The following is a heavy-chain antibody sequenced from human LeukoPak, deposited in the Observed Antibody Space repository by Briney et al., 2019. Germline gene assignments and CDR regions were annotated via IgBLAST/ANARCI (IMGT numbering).Heavy chain of an antibody. Sequence: TGRSLRLSCAGSGFTFSSHAMLWVRQAPGKGLEWVAVISYDGSSKYYADSAKGRFTISRDNSKNTLYLQMNSLRPEDTAVYYCARGVHTTMVVYWGQGTLVTVSS. V-gene: IGHV3-30-3*01. CDR3: ARGVHTTMVVY. CDR1: GFTFSSHA. D-gene: IGHD5-18*01. CDR2: ISYDGSSK. J-gene: IGHJ4*02.